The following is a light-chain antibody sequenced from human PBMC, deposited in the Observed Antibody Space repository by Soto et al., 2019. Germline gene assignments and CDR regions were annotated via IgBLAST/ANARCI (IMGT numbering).Light chain of an antibody. Sequence: QFALTQPPSVSGAPGQRVTISCTGSSSNIGAGYDVHWYQQLPGTAPKLLIYGNSNRPSGVPDRFSGSKSGTSASLAITGFQAEDEADYYCQYYDSSLSVSRVCGTGTKVTVL. CDR3: QYYDSSLSVSRV. J-gene: IGLJ1*01. V-gene: IGLV1-40*01. CDR1: SSNIGAGYD. CDR2: GNS.